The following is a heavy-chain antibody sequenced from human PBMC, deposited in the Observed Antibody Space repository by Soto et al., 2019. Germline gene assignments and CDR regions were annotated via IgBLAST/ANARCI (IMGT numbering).Heavy chain of an antibody. D-gene: IGHD3-22*01. J-gene: IGHJ4*02. Sequence: GESLKISCKGSGYSFTSYWIGWVRQMPGKGLEWMGIIYPGDSDTRYSPSFQGQVTISADKSISTAYLQWSSLKASDTAMYYCARREGPPPDPNYYDSSFPFDYWGQGTLVTVSS. V-gene: IGHV5-51*01. CDR2: IYPGDSDT. CDR1: GYSFTSYW. CDR3: ARREGPPPDPNYYDSSFPFDY.